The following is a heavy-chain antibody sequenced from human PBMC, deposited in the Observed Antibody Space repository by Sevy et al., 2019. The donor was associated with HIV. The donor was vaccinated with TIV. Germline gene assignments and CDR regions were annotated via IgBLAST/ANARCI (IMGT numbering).Heavy chain of an antibody. Sequence: GGSLRLSCVASGFTFRSYGMYWVRQAPGKGLGWVAGIWYDGSKESYGDSVKGRFTISRDNSKNTLYLQLNSLRAEDTSTYYCARTSGNDALDIWGQRTMVTVSS. CDR1: GFTFRSYG. V-gene: IGHV3-33*07. CDR2: IWYDGSKE. D-gene: IGHD3-10*01. J-gene: IGHJ3*02. CDR3: ARTSGNDALDI.